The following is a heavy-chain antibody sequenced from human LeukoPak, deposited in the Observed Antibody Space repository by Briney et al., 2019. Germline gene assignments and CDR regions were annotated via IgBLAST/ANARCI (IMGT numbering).Heavy chain of an antibody. J-gene: IGHJ4*02. V-gene: IGHV1-3*01. CDR3: ARPLRVAWSGYSSVMVY. Sequence: ASVKVSCKASGYTFTSYAMHWVRQAPGQRLEWMGWINAGNGNTKYSQKFQGRVTITRDTSASTAYMELSSLRSEDTAVYYCARPLRVAWSGYSSVMVYWGQGTLVTVSS. D-gene: IGHD3-3*01. CDR1: GYTFTSYA. CDR2: INAGNGNT.